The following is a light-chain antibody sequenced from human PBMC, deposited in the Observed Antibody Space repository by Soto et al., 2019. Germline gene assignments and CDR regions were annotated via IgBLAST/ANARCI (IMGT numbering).Light chain of an antibody. CDR3: QNYHSAPRT. CDR2: GAS. J-gene: IGKJ1*01. Sequence: DIQMTQSPSSLSASVGDRITITCRASQGIANYLAWYQQKPGKVPTLLIYGASTLQSGVPSRFSGSGPGTDFTLTISSLRPEDVATYYCQNYHSAPRTFGQGTKVEL. CDR1: QGIANY. V-gene: IGKV1-27*01.